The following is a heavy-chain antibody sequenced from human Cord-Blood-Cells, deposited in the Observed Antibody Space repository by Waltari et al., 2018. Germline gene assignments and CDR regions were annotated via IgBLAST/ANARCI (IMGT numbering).Heavy chain of an antibody. CDR1: GYTFTSYA. CDR2: INAGNGNT. J-gene: IGHJ4*02. Sequence: QVQLVQSGAEVEKPGASVKVSCKASGYTFTSYAMHWVRQAPGQRLEWMGWINAGNGNTKYSQKFQGRVTITRDTSASTAYMELSSLRSEDTAVYYCARDDSSSWYQYYFDYWGQGTLVTVSS. D-gene: IGHD6-13*01. V-gene: IGHV1-3*01. CDR3: ARDDSSSWYQYYFDY.